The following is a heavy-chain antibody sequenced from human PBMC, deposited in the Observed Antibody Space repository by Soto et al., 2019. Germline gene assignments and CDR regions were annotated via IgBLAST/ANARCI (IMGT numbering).Heavy chain of an antibody. D-gene: IGHD6-13*01. CDR3: ARGQVVYSGGWYVLDY. J-gene: IGHJ4*02. Sequence: SRVTISVDTSKNQFSLKLSSVTAADTAVYYCARGQVVYSGGWYVLDYWGQGTLVTVSS. V-gene: IGHV4-34*01.